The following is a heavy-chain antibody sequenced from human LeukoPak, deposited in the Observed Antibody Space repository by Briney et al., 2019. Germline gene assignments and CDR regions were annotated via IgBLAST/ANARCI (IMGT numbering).Heavy chain of an antibody. D-gene: IGHD3-22*01. J-gene: IGHJ4*02. CDR2: INPSGGST. CDR3: ARVGPAYDSSGYPDY. CDR1: GYTFTSYY. V-gene: IGHV1-46*01. Sequence: ASVKVSCKASGYTFTSYYMHWVRQAPGQGLEWMGIINPSGGSTSYAQKFQGRVTMTRDMSTSTVYMELSSLRSEDTAVYYYARVGPAYDSSGYPDYWGQGTLVTVSS.